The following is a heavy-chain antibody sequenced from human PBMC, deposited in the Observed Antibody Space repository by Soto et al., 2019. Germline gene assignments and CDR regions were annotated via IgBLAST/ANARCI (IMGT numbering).Heavy chain of an antibody. CDR2: IIPIFGTA. CDR1: GGTFSSYA. Sequence: GASVKVSCKASGGTFSSYAISWVRQAPGQGLEWMGGIIPIFGTANYAQKFQGRVTITADKSTSTASMALSSLRSEDTAVYYCARAPRGSYSSSWQPDYWGQGTLVTVSS. V-gene: IGHV1-69*06. CDR3: ARAPRGSYSSSWQPDY. J-gene: IGHJ4*02. D-gene: IGHD6-13*01.